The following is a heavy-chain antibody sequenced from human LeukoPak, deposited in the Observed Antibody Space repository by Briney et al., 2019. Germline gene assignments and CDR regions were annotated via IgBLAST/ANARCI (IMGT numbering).Heavy chain of an antibody. V-gene: IGHV4-4*07. CDR3: ARRFAVRGVIITSWLDP. J-gene: IGHJ5*02. CDR2: IYTSGST. D-gene: IGHD3-10*01. Sequence: SETLSLTCTVSGGSISSYYWSWIRQPAGEGLEWIGRIYTSGSTYYNPSLKSRVTISVDTSKNQFSLKLSSVTAADTAVYYCARRFAVRGVIITSWLDPWGQGTLVTVSS. CDR1: GGSISSYY.